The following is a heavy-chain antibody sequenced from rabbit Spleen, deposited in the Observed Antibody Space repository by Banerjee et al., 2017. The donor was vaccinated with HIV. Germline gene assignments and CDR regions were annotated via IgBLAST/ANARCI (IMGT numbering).Heavy chain of an antibody. CDR1: GLDFNNNYW. Sequence: QSLEESGGDLVKPGASLTLTCTASGLDFNNNYWICWVRQAPGKGLEWIACIYAGSSGGTFYATWVNGRFTISSHNAQNTLYLQLNSLTAADTATYFCARGYASSSGLPTYYFNLWGPGTLVTV. CDR2: IYAGSSGGT. D-gene: IGHD1-1*01. J-gene: IGHJ4*01. CDR3: ARGYASSSGLPTYYFNL. V-gene: IGHV1S40*01.